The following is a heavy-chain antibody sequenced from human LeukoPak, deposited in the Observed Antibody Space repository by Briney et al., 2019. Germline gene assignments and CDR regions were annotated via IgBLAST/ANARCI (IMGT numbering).Heavy chain of an antibody. CDR1: GFTVSSNY. Sequence: GGSLRLSCAVSGFTVSSNYMSWVRQAPGKGLEWVSGINWNGGSTGYADSVKGRFTISRDNAKNSLYLQMNSLRAEDTALYYCARDPYSSSSQLFDYWGQGTLVTVSS. J-gene: IGHJ4*02. V-gene: IGHV3-20*04. D-gene: IGHD6-6*01. CDR3: ARDPYSSSSQLFDY. CDR2: INWNGGST.